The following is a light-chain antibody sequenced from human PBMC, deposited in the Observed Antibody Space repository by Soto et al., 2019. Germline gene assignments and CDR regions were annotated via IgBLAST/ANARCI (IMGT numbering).Light chain of an antibody. Sequence: EIVMTQSPATLSGSPGEKATLSCRASQSVTSYLAWYQQTPGQAPRLLIQGASARATDVPARFSGSGSGTEFTLTISSLQSEDFAVYYCQHYSNWPLTFGQGTKVEI. CDR1: QSVTSY. V-gene: IGKV3-15*01. CDR2: GAS. J-gene: IGKJ1*01. CDR3: QHYSNWPLT.